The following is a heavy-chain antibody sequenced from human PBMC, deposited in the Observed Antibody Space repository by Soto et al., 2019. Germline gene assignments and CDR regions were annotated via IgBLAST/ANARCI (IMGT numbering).Heavy chain of an antibody. D-gene: IGHD1-20*01. CDR2: FDPEDGET. CDR3: ATSRYNGKIEY. CDR1: GYTLTELS. Sequence: ASLKISCKVSGYTLTELSMHWVRQAPGKGLEWMGGFDPEDGETIYAQKLQGRVTMNEDTSTDTAYMELRSLRSEDTAVYYCATSRYNGKIEYWGEGTLVTVSS. V-gene: IGHV1-24*01. J-gene: IGHJ4*02.